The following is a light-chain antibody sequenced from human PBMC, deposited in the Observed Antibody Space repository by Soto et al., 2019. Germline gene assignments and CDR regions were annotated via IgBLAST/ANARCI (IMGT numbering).Light chain of an antibody. J-gene: IGLJ3*02. CDR1: SSDVGGYNY. Sequence: QSVLTQPPSASGSPGQSVTISCTGISSDVGGYNYVSWYQQHPGKAPKLMIYEVSKRPSGVPDRFSGSKSGNAASLTVSGLQAEDEADYYCNSYAGSNNWVFGGGTQLTVL. V-gene: IGLV2-8*01. CDR2: EVS. CDR3: NSYAGSNNWV.